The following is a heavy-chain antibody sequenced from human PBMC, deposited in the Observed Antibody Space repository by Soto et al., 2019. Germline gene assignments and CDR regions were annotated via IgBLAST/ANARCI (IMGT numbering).Heavy chain of an antibody. D-gene: IGHD2-2*02. V-gene: IGHV4-61*08. CDR2: VSSTGST. J-gene: IGHJ4*02. CDR3: ARYCSNTNCYMLDY. Sequence: QLQESGPGLVRPSETLSLICTVSGASVTSAGYYWSWIRQPPGKGLEWIGYVSSTGSTIYNSALKSRVTMSLDMPNNQFSRSLDSVTAADTAVYYCARYCSNTNCYMLDYWGQGTLVTASS. CDR1: GASVTSAGYY.